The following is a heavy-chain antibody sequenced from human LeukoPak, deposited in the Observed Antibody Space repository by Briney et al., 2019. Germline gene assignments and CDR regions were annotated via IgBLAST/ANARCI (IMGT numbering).Heavy chain of an antibody. V-gene: IGHV3-30-3*01. J-gene: IGHJ4*02. CDR1: GFTFTSYA. CDR2: TSYDGSDN. Sequence: GGSLRLSCAASGFTFTSYAMHWVRQTPGKGLEWVALTSYDGSDNHYTDSVKGRFTISRDNSMDTLYLQMNSLRSEDTAVYYCARSDSSTWHLFDYWGQGTLVTVSS. CDR3: ARSDSSTWHLFDY. D-gene: IGHD6-13*01.